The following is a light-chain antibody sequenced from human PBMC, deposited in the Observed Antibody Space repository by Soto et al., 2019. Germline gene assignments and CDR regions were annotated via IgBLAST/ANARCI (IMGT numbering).Light chain of an antibody. V-gene: IGLV4-69*01. CDR2: LNSDGSH. CDR3: QTWGTGILV. CDR1: SGHSSYA. Sequence: QSVLTQSPSASASLGASVKLTCTLSSGHSSYAIAWHQQQPEKGPRYLMKLNSDGSHSKGDGIPDRFSGSSSGAERYLTISRLQSEDEADYYCQTWGTGILVFGGGTKLTVL. J-gene: IGLJ2*01.